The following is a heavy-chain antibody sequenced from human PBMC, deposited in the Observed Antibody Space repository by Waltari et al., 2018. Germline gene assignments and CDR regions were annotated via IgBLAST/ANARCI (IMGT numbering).Heavy chain of an antibody. Sequence: QFKLGQSGAEVKKPGSSVKVSCKASGATFTSYAISWVRQAPGQGLGWMGGSIPIFGTATYAQKSQGRVTIPADESTSTAYMELSSLRSEDTAVYYCARDRRGRAHFDYWGQGTLVTVSS. V-gene: IGHV1-69*13. CDR3: ARDRRGRAHFDY. D-gene: IGHD3-16*01. CDR2: SIPIFGTA. J-gene: IGHJ4*02. CDR1: GATFTSYA.